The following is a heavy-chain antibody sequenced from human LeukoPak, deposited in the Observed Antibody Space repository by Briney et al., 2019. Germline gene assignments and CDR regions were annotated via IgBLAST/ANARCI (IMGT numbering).Heavy chain of an antibody. D-gene: IGHD2-2*02. Sequence: PGGSLRLSCAASGFTFSSYWMSWVRQAPGKGLEGVANIKQDGSEKYYVDSVKGRFTISRDNAKNSLYLQMNSLRAEDTAVFYCAREGDGARIVVVPAAINGDLDYWGQGTLVTVSS. J-gene: IGHJ4*02. CDR1: GFTFSSYW. CDR3: AREGDGARIVVVPAAINGDLDY. V-gene: IGHV3-7*01. CDR2: IKQDGSEK.